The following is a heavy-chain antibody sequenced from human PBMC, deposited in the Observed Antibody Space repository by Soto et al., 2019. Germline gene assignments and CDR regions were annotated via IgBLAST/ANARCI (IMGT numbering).Heavy chain of an antibody. CDR2: ISGSGGST. D-gene: IGHD3-10*01. CDR3: AKIPYYGSGSSSHYYYYMDV. Sequence: GGSLRLSCAASGFTFSSYAMSWVRQAPGKGLEWVSAISGSGGSTYYADSVKGRFTISRDNSKNTLYLQMNSLRAEDTAVYYCAKIPYYGSGSSSHYYYYMDVWGKGTTVTVYS. V-gene: IGHV3-23*01. J-gene: IGHJ6*03. CDR1: GFTFSSYA.